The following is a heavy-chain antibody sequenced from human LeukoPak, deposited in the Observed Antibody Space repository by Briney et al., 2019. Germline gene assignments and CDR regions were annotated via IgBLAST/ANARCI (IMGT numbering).Heavy chain of an antibody. CDR2: ISSSSSYI. CDR3: ARNVGYDSSGYYYDLENWFDP. CDR1: GFTFSSYS. D-gene: IGHD3-22*01. V-gene: IGHV3-21*01. Sequence: GGSLRLSCAASGFTFSSYSMNWVRQAPGKGLEWVSSISSSSSYIYYADSVKGRFTISRYNAKNSLYLQMNSLRAEDTAVYYCARNVGYDSSGYYYDLENWFDPWGQGTLVTVSS. J-gene: IGHJ5*02.